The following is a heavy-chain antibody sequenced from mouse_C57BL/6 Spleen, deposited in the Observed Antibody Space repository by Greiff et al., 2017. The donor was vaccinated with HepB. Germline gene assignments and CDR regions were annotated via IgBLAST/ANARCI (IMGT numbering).Heavy chain of an antibody. CDR3: AREDYDVAWFAY. J-gene: IGHJ3*01. V-gene: IGHV14-2*01. D-gene: IGHD2-4*01. CDR2: IDPEDGET. Sequence: EVQLQQSGAELVKPGASVKLSCTASGFNIKDYYMHWMKQRTEQGLEWIGRIDPEDGETKYAPKFQGKATITADTSSNTAYLQLSSLTSEDTAVYYCAREDYDVAWFAYWGQGTLVTVSA. CDR1: GFNIKDYY.